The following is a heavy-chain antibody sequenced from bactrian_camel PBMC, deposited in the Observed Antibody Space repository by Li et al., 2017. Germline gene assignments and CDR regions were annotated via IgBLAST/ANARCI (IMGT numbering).Heavy chain of an antibody. Sequence: LVESGGGSVQAGGSLRLSCKHSGFSFEDSDIGWSRQAPGNVCELVAVMSGDGSTEYTESVKGRFHISQDDAKKTVYLQMNSLQPDDAGVYYCAAEPKGSRRWVGYAWKCQGQGTQVTVS. D-gene: IGHD3*01. V-gene: IGHV3S55*01. CDR1: GFSFEDSD. CDR2: MSGDGST. J-gene: IGHJ4*01.